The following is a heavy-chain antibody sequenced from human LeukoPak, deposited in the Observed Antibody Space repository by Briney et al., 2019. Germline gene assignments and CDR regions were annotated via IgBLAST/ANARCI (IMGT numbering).Heavy chain of an antibody. Sequence: ASVKVSCKASGYTFTSYYMHWVRQATGQGLERMGIINPSGGSTSYAQKFQGRVTMTRDTSTSTVYMELSSLRSEDTAVYYCARDRTMERSGYSNWFDPWGQGTLVTVSS. CDR1: GYTFTSYY. CDR2: INPSGGST. V-gene: IGHV1-46*01. D-gene: IGHD3-3*01. CDR3: ARDRTMERSGYSNWFDP. J-gene: IGHJ5*02.